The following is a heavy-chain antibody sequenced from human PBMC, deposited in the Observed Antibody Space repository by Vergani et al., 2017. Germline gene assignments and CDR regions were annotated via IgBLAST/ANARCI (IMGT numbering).Heavy chain of an antibody. D-gene: IGHD5-12*01. CDR2: ISSSSSTI. Sequence: EVQLVESGGGLVQPGGSLRLSCAASGFTFSSYSMNWVRQAPGKGLELVSYISSSSSTIYYADSVKGRFTISRDNAKNSLYLQMNSLRAEDTAVYYCARRGAGSGYDSREEIRPYYYYYYMDVWGKGTTVTVSS. CDR3: ARRGAGSGYDSREEIRPYYYYYYMDV. CDR1: GFTFSSYS. V-gene: IGHV3-48*04. J-gene: IGHJ6*03.